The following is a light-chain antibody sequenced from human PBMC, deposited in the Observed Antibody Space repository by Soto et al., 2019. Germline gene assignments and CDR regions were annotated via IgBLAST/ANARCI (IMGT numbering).Light chain of an antibody. CDR1: SSNIGSNY. V-gene: IGLV1-47*01. Sequence: QSVLTQPPSASGTPGQRVNISCSGSSSNIGSNYVYWYRQFPGTAPKLLIQRNNQRPSGVPDRLSASKSGTSASLAISGLRSEDDGDYFCAAWDDNLNGVVFGGGTKLTVL. J-gene: IGLJ3*02. CDR3: AAWDDNLNGVV. CDR2: RNN.